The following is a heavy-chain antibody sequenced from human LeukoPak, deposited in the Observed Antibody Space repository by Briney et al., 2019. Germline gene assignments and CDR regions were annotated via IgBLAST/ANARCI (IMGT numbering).Heavy chain of an antibody. CDR2: IYNDDRT. Sequence: PGGSLRLSCAAGGFTVSNNYMTWVRQAPGKGLEWVSVIYNDDRTSYADSVKGRFTISRDNSKNTLYLQMNSLRAEDTAVYYCAKEFTRIAYYYGSGRDYYYMDVWGKGTTVTISS. V-gene: IGHV3-53*05. D-gene: IGHD3-10*01. CDR1: GFTVSNNY. J-gene: IGHJ6*03. CDR3: AKEFTRIAYYYGSGRDYYYMDV.